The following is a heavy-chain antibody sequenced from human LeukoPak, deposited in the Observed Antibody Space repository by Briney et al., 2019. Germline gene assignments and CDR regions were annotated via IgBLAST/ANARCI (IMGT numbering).Heavy chain of an antibody. CDR2: IYPGDSDT. D-gene: IGHD3-10*01. CDR3: ARRNYGSGSYPSYSFDI. J-gene: IGHJ3*02. Sequence: GESLKISFKGSGYSFTSYWIGWVRQMPGKGLEWMGIIYPGDSDTRYSPSFQGQVTISADKSISTAYLQWSSLKASDTAMYYCARRNYGSGSYPSYSFDIWGQGTMVTVSS. CDR1: GYSFTSYW. V-gene: IGHV5-51*01.